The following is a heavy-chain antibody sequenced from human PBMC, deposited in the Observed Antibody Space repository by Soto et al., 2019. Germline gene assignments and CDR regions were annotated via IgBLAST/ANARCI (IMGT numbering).Heavy chain of an antibody. CDR2: ISGSGGST. D-gene: IGHD4-17*01. J-gene: IGHJ2*01. CDR3: ATMTTVTIGRWYFDL. CDR1: GFTFSSYA. Sequence: EVQLLESGGGLVQPGGSLRLSCAASGFTFSSYAMSWVRQAPGKGLEWVSAISGSGGSTYYADSVKGRFTISRDNSKNTLYLQMNSLRAEDTAVYYCATMTTVTIGRWYFDLWGRGTLVTVSS. V-gene: IGHV3-23*01.